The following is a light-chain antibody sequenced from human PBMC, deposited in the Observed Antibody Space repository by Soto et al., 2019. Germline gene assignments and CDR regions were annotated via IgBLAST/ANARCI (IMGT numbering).Light chain of an antibody. CDR1: SSDVGGYNY. V-gene: IGLV2-14*01. J-gene: IGLJ1*01. CDR3: SSYTTSNTYV. CDR2: EVS. Sequence: QAVLTQPASVSGYPGQSITMSCAGRSSDVGGYNYVSWYQQHPGKAPKFMIYEVSRRPSGVSNRFSGSKSGNTASLTVSGLQAEDEADYYCSSYTTSNTYVFGTGTKLTVL.